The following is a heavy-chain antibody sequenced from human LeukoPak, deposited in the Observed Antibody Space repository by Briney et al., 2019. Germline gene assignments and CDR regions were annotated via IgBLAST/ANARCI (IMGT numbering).Heavy chain of an antibody. CDR1: GYTFTGYY. J-gene: IGHJ4*02. V-gene: IGHV1-2*02. CDR2: INPNSGGT. CDR3: ARSYYDSSGYYYAPGTLDY. D-gene: IGHD3-22*01. Sequence: ASVKVSCKASGYTFTGYYMHWVRQAPGQGLEWMGWINPNSGGTNYAQKFQGRVTMTRDTSISTAYMELSRLRSDDTAVYYCARSYYDSSGYYYAPGTLDYWGQGTLVTVS.